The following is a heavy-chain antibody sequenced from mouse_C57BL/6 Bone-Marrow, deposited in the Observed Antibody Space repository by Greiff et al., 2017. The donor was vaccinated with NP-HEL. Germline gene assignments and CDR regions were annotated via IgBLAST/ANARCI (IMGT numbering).Heavy chain of an antibody. Sequence: QVQLQQPGAELVKPGASVKLSCKASGYTFTSYWMHWVKQRPGQGLEWIGMIHPNSGSTNYNEKFKSKATLTVDNSSSTAYMQLSSLTSEDSAVYYCARRDDYGKRPSDYWGQGTTLTVSS. D-gene: IGHD2-4*01. CDR2: IHPNSGST. J-gene: IGHJ2*01. CDR1: GYTFTSYW. CDR3: ARRDDYGKRPSDY. V-gene: IGHV1-64*01.